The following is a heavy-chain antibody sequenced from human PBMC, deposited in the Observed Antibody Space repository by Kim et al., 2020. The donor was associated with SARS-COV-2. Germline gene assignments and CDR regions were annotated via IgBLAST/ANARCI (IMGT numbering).Heavy chain of an antibody. CDR3: ARGPRGVGGWGDAFDI. J-gene: IGHJ3*02. Sequence: GGSLRLSCAASGFTFSSYDMHWVRQATGKGLEWVSAIGTAGDTYYPGSVKGRFTISRENAKNSLYLQMNSLRAGDTAVYYCARGPRGVGGWGDAFDIWGQGTMVTVSS. D-gene: IGHD6-19*01. V-gene: IGHV3-13*01. CDR2: IGTAGDT. CDR1: GFTFSSYD.